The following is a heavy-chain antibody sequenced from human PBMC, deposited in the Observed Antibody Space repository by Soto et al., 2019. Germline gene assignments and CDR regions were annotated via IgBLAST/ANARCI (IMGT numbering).Heavy chain of an antibody. CDR1: GGSFSGYY. Sequence: SETLSLTCAVYGGSFSGYYWSWIRQPPGKGLEWIGEINHSGSTNYNPSLKSRVTISVDTSKNQFSLKLSSVTAADTAVYYCARGTGRYGMDVWGQGTTVTVSS. CDR2: INHSGST. J-gene: IGHJ6*02. CDR3: ARGTGRYGMDV. V-gene: IGHV4-34*01.